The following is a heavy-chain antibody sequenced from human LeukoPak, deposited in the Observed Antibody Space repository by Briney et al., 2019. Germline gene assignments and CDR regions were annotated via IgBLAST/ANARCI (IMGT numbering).Heavy chain of an antibody. CDR1: GFTFDDYA. Sequence: PGGSLRLSCAASGFTFDDYAMHWVRQAPGKGLEWVSGISWNSGSIGYADSVKGRFTISRDNAKNSLYLQMNSLRAEDTALYHCARSRQLPDYWGQGTLVTVSS. V-gene: IGHV3-9*01. CDR3: ARSRQLPDY. CDR2: ISWNSGSI. J-gene: IGHJ4*02. D-gene: IGHD2-2*01.